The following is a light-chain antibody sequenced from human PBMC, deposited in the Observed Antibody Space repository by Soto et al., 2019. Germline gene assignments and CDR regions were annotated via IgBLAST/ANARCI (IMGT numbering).Light chain of an antibody. CDR1: QSVSSY. CDR2: DAF. Sequence: IVLTPSPATLSLSPGERATLSCRASQSVSSYLAWYQQKPGQAPRLLIYDAFNRATGIPARFSGSGSGTDFTLTISSLEPEDFAVYYCQQRSNWPPITFGQGTRLEIK. V-gene: IGKV3-11*01. J-gene: IGKJ5*01. CDR3: QQRSNWPPIT.